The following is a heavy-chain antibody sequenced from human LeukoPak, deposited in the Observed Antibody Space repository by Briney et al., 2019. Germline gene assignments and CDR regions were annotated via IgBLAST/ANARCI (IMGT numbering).Heavy chain of an antibody. CDR2: IYYSGST. Sequence: SETLSLTCTVSGGSISSYYWSWIRQPPGKGLEWIGYIYYSGSTNYNPSLKGRVTISVDTSKNQFSLKLSSVTAADTAVYYCARGYQLLPDDYWGQGTLVTVSS. D-gene: IGHD2-2*01. V-gene: IGHV4-59*13. CDR3: ARGYQLLPDDY. CDR1: GGSISSYY. J-gene: IGHJ4*02.